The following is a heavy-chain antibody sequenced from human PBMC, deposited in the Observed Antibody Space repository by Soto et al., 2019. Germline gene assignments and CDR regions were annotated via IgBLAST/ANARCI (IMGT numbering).Heavy chain of an antibody. J-gene: IGHJ4*02. V-gene: IGHV3-15*01. CDR2: IKSKTDGGTT. CDR3: TTGGRDSSSSFDY. CDR1: GFTFSNAW. D-gene: IGHD6-6*01. Sequence: GGSLRLSCAASGFTFSNAWMSWVRQAPGKGLEWVGRIKSKTDGGTTDYVAPAKGRFTISRDDSKNTLYLQMNSLKTDDTAVYYCTTGGRDSSSSFDYWGQGTLVTVSS.